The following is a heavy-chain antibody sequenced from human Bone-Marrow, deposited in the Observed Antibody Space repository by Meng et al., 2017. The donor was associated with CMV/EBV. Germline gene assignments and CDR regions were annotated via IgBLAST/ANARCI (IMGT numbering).Heavy chain of an antibody. CDR2: VVPNRRDT. CDR3: ARYISGTGFDI. J-gene: IGHJ3*02. CDR1: GYPFSSLD. D-gene: IGHD1-14*01. Sequence: ASVKVSCKAPGYPFSSLDVNWVRQAAGQGPEWVGYVVPNRRDTGTAQKFRGRVTMTWDTSIGTVYMELSSLTFEDTAVYYCARYISGTGFDIWGQRTMVTVSS. V-gene: IGHV1-8*01.